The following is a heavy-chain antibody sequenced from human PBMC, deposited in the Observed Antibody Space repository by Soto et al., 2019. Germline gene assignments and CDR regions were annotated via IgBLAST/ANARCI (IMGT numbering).Heavy chain of an antibody. CDR2: ISGSGGST. J-gene: IGHJ4*02. Sequence: PGGSLILSCASSGFTFSSYAMSLVRPAPGKGLEWVSAISGSGGSTYYADSVKGRFTISRDNSKNTLYLQMNSLRAEDTAVYYCAKHGSFHSSSAWDYFDYWGQGTLVNVAS. CDR3: AKHGSFHSSSAWDYFDY. D-gene: IGHD6-6*01. CDR1: GFTFSSYA. V-gene: IGHV3-23*01.